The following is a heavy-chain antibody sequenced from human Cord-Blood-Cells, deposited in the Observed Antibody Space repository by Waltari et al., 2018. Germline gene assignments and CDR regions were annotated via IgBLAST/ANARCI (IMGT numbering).Heavy chain of an antibody. D-gene: IGHD5-12*01. J-gene: IGHJ4*02. CDR1: GGSISSGGYY. CDR3: AMSRDGYNYCDY. CDR2: IYYSGST. Sequence: QVQLQESGPGLVKPSQTLSLTCTVSGGSISSGGYYWSWIGQHPGKGLEWIGYIYYSGSTYYNPSVKSRVTISVDTAKNQFSLKLSSVTAADTAVYYCAMSRDGYNYCDYWGQGTLVTVSS. V-gene: IGHV4-31*03.